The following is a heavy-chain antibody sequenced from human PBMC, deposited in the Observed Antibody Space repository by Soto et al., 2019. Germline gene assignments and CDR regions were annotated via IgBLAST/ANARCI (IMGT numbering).Heavy chain of an antibody. CDR2: IYYSGST. J-gene: IGHJ4*02. Sequence: QVQLQESGPGLVKPSETLSLTCTVSDGSISSYYWSWIRQPPGKGLEWIGYIYYSGSTNYNPSLKSRVTISVDTSKNQLSLKLSSVTAAVTAVYYCARRYGYYFDYWGQGTLVTVSS. CDR3: ARRYGYYFDY. CDR1: DGSISSYY. V-gene: IGHV4-59*08. D-gene: IGHD4-17*01.